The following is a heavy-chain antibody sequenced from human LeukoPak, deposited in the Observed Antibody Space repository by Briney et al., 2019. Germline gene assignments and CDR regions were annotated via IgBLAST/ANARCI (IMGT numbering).Heavy chain of an antibody. CDR2: INHSGST. V-gene: IGHV4-39*06. J-gene: IGHJ6*03. CDR1: GGSVSSSSSY. CDR3: ARVEEGYGSGRRENYYYYYMDV. Sequence: SETLSLTCTVSGGSVSSSSSYWGWIRQPPGKGLEWIGEINHSGSTNYNPSLKSRVIISVDTSKNQFPLKLSSVTAADTAVYYCARVEEGYGSGRRENYYYYYMDVWGKGTTVTISS. D-gene: IGHD3-10*01.